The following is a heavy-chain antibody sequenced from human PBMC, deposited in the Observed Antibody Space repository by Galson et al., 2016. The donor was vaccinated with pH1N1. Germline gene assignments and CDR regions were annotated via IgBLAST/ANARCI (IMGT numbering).Heavy chain of an antibody. Sequence: SETLSLTCTVSGGFISSYYWHWIRQPAGKGLEWIGRIYTTGSTNYNPSLKSRVTMSIDMSKNQFSLKLSSVTAADTAVYYCARSRTIWSGYYDAPHLDYWGQGTLVTVSS. J-gene: IGHJ4*02. CDR2: IYTTGST. CDR3: ARSRTIWSGYYDAPHLDY. CDR1: GGFISSYY. V-gene: IGHV4-4*07. D-gene: IGHD3-3*01.